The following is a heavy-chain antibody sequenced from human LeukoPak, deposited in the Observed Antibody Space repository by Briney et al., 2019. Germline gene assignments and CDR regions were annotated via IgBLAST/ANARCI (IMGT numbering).Heavy chain of an antibody. Sequence: GGSLRLSCAASGSTVSSNYMSWVGQAPGKGLEWVSVIYSGGSTYYADSVKGRFTISRDNSKNTLYLQMNSLRAEDTAVYYCARGPPYYDFWSGYYRFDYWGQGTLVTVSS. CDR1: GSTVSSNY. J-gene: IGHJ4*02. CDR3: ARGPPYYDFWSGYYRFDY. CDR2: IYSGGST. D-gene: IGHD3-3*01. V-gene: IGHV3-66*02.